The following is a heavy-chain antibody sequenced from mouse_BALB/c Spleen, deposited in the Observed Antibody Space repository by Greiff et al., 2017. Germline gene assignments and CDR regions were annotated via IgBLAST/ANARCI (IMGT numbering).Heavy chain of an antibody. CDR3: ARNGGRSYFDV. CDR2: IWSGGST. Sequence: VKLMESGPGLVQPSQSLSITCTVSGFSLTSYGVHWVRQSPGKGLEWLGVIWSGGSTDYNAAFISRLSISKDNSKSQVFFKMNSLQANDTAIYYCARNGGRSYFDVWGAGTTVTVSS. CDR1: GFSLTSYG. D-gene: IGHD1-1*01. V-gene: IGHV2-2*02. J-gene: IGHJ1*01.